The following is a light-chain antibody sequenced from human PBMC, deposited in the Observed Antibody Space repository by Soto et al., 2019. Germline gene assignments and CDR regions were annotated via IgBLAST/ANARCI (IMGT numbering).Light chain of an antibody. CDR3: GPWDSSLSADV. CDR2: DNN. V-gene: IGLV1-51*01. J-gene: IGLJ1*01. Sequence: QSVLTQPPSVSAAPGQKDTISCSGSSSNIGNNYVSWYQQLPGTAPKLLIYDNNKRPSGIPDRFSGSKSGTSATLGITGLQTGDEADYYCGPWDSSLSADVFGTGTKLTVL. CDR1: SSNIGNNY.